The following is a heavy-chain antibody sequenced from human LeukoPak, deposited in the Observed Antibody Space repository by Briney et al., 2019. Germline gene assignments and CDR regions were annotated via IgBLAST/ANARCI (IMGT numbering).Heavy chain of an antibody. CDR3: TREARAGNWFDP. D-gene: IGHD5-12*01. V-gene: IGHV1-2*02. J-gene: IGHJ5*02. CDR2: INPDSGDT. Sequence: ASVKVSCKASGYTFNNYYIHWVRQAPGQGLEWMGWINPDSGDTNYAQKFQGRVTMTRDTSINTLYMELSRLTYDDTATFYCTREARAGNWFDPWGQGTLNTVS. CDR1: GYTFNNYY.